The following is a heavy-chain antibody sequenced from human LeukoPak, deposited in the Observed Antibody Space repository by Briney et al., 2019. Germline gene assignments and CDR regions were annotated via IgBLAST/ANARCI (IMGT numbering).Heavy chain of an antibody. V-gene: IGHV1-2*02. CDR3: ASVPNYGDYSVDY. Sequence: ASVRVSCKASGYTFTGYYMHWVRQAPGQGLEWMGWINPNSGGTNYAQKFQGRVTMTRDTSISTAYMELSRLRSDDTAVYYCASVPNYGDYSVDYWGQGTLVTVSS. CDR1: GYTFTGYY. D-gene: IGHD4-17*01. J-gene: IGHJ4*02. CDR2: INPNSGGT.